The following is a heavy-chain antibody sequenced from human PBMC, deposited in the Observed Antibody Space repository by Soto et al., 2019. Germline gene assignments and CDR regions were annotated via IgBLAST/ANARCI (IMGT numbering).Heavy chain of an antibody. D-gene: IGHD5-12*01. J-gene: IGHJ4*02. V-gene: IGHV4-39*01. CDR1: GGSISSSSYY. CDR2: IYYSGST. Sequence: SETLSLTCTVSGGSISSSSYYWGWIRRPPGKGLEWIGSIYYSGSTYYNPSLKSRVTISVDTSKNQFSLKLSSVTAADTAVYYCARVQKARGYNVCYFDYWGQGTLVTVS. CDR3: ARVQKARGYNVCYFDY.